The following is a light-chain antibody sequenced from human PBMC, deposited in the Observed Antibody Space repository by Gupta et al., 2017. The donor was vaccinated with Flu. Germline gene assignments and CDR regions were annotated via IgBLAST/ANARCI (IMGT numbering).Light chain of an antibody. CDR1: SSNLVNNN. CDR2: DND. V-gene: IGLV1-47*01. Sequence: VLTQAPSASGTPGQRVSISCSGRSSNLVNNNVYWYQQHPGTAPKLLIYDNDQRLSGVPDRFSGSKSGTSAPLAISGLRAEDEADYYCAVLDNSRSGRVFGGGTKLTVL. J-gene: IGLJ2*01. CDR3: AVLDNSRSGRV.